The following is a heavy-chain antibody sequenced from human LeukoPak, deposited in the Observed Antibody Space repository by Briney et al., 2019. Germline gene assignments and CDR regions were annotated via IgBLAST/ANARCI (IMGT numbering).Heavy chain of an antibody. V-gene: IGHV4-39*07. CDR3: ARDPLVGAAATPLKLRLGELSPLGYYGMDV. Sequence: SETLSLTCTVSGGSISSGDYYWSWIRQPPGKGLEWIGSIYYSGSTYYNPSLKSRVTISVDTSKNQFSLKLSSVTAADTAVYYCARDPLVGAAATPLKLRLGELSPLGYYGMDVWGQGTTVTVSS. J-gene: IGHJ6*02. D-gene: IGHD3-16*02. CDR1: GGSISSGDYY. CDR2: IYYSGST.